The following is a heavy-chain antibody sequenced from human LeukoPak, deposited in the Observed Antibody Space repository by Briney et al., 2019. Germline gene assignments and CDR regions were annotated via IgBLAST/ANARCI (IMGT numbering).Heavy chain of an antibody. J-gene: IGHJ4*02. Sequence: PSQTLSLTCTVSGGSISSSSYYWGWIRQPPGKGLEWIGSIYYSGSTYYNPSLKSRVTISVDTSKNQFSLKLSSVTAADTAVYYCARQGYCSGGSCYSSWGQGTLVTVSS. CDR2: IYYSGST. V-gene: IGHV4-39*07. D-gene: IGHD2-15*01. CDR3: ARQGYCSGGSCYSS. CDR1: GGSISSSSYY.